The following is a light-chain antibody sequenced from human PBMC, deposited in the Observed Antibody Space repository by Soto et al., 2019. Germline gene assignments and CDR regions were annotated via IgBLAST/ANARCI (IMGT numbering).Light chain of an antibody. V-gene: IGLV1-47*02. J-gene: IGLJ3*02. Sequence: QSVLTQQPSASGTPGQRVTISCSGSSSNIGTNFVYWYQQLPGTAPKLLIFSNAQRPSGVPDRFSGSRSGTSASLAISGLRSEDEADYYCAAWDDSLSGWVFGGGTKVTVL. CDR2: SNA. CDR1: SSNIGTNF. CDR3: AAWDDSLSGWV.